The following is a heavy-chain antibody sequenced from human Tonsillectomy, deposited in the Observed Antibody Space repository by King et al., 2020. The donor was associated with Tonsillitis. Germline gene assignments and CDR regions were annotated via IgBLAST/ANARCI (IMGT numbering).Heavy chain of an antibody. Sequence: QLVQSGAEVKKPGASVKVSCKASGYSFSSYGISWVRQAPGQGLEWMGWINVYNGNTEFAQQNQGRLTMTTDKSTSTAFMELRSLRSDDTALYYCVRDDGIVMAGCPFGFRGQGTLVTVSS. J-gene: IGHJ4*02. CDR1: GYSFSSYG. D-gene: IGHD3-16*02. CDR3: VRDDGIVMAGCPFGF. V-gene: IGHV1-18*01. CDR2: INVYNGNT.